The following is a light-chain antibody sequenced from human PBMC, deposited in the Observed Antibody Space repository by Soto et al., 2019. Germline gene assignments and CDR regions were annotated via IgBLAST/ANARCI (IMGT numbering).Light chain of an antibody. Sequence: QSVLTQPRSVSGSPGQSVTISCTATGSDVGDSSHVSWYQLHPGKAPKLMIYEVNNRPSGVPDRFSGSKSGSTASLTISGLQAEDEAEYYCCLSLGSLTWLFGGGTKVTVL. CDR2: EVN. V-gene: IGLV2-11*01. J-gene: IGLJ3*02. CDR1: GSDVGDSSH. CDR3: CLSLGSLTWL.